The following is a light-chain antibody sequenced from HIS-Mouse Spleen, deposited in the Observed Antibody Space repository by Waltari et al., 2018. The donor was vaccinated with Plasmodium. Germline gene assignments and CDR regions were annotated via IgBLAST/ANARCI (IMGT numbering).Light chain of an antibody. Sequence: SYELTQPPSVSVSPGQTARITCPGDALPKKYAYWYQQKPGQAPVLVIYKGSERPSGIPERCSGSSSGTTVTLGISGVQAEDEADYYCQSADSSGTYRVFGGGTKLTVL. V-gene: IGLV3-25*03. CDR2: KGS. J-gene: IGLJ2*01. CDR3: QSADSSGTYRV. CDR1: ALPKKY.